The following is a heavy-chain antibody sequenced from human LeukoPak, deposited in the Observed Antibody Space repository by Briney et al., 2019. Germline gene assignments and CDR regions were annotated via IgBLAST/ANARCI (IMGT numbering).Heavy chain of an antibody. J-gene: IGHJ5*02. CDR1: GGTFSSYA. V-gene: IGHV1-69*04. Sequence: SMKVSCKASGGTFSSYAISWVRQAPGQGLEWMGRIIPIFGIANYAQKFQGRVTITADKSTSTAYMELSSLRSEDTAVYYCARVDSHTDPWGQGTLVTVSS. CDR3: ARVDSHTDP. CDR2: IIPIFGIA. D-gene: IGHD2-21*01.